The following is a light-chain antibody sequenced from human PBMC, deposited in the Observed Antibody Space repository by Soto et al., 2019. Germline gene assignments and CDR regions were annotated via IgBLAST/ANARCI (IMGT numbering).Light chain of an antibody. Sequence: EIVLTQSPSTLSASAGERATLSCGASQTVGVRLAWYQHKPGQAPRLLIYEASNRAAGIPGRFSGSGSGTDFNLTITSLETEDFAFYYCHQRQRWPRTFGQGTKVDIK. CDR2: EAS. CDR1: QTVGVR. J-gene: IGKJ1*01. V-gene: IGKV3-11*01. CDR3: HQRQRWPRT.